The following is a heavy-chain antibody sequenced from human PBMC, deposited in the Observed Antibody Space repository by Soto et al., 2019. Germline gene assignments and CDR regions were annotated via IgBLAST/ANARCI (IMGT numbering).Heavy chain of an antibody. J-gene: IGHJ4*02. V-gene: IGHV1-3*01. Sequence: ASVKVSCKASGYTFTSYAMHWVRQAPGQRLEWMGWINAGNGNTKYSQKFQGRVAITRDTSASTAYMELSSLRSEDMAAYYCARSVAPYYFDYWGQGTLVTVSS. CDR3: ARSVAPYYFDY. CDR2: INAGNGNT. D-gene: IGHD2-15*01. CDR1: GYTFTSYA.